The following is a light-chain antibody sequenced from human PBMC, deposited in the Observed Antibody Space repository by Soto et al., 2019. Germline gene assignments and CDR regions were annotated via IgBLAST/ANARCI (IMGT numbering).Light chain of an antibody. J-gene: IGKJ3*01. V-gene: IGKV1-33*01. CDR1: QDISNS. CDR2: DEY. CDR3: QHYNNLPPT. Sequence: DIKMTQSPSSLSASVGDRVTISCQASQDISNSLNWYQQKPGKAPELLIYDEYNLETGVPSRFSGSGTGTDFTLTISSLQPEDIATYYCQHYNNLPPTFGPGTNVDIK.